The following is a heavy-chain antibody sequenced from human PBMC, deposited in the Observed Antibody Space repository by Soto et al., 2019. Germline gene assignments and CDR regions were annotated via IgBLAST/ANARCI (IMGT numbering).Heavy chain of an antibody. J-gene: IGHJ4*02. CDR1: GFRFSDYG. D-gene: IGHD3-22*01. CDR3: ARGGRSGSSGYYNPSFDY. CDR2: ISYDGNNK. V-gene: IGHV3-30*03. Sequence: QVQLVQTVGGAVLPGRSLSLSCAASGFRFSDYGMQWVRQAPGKGLEWAAVISYDGNNKYYADSVKGRFTIAIDNSKNTLYLQLEGLRVEDTAVYYCARGGRSGSSGYYNPSFDYWGQGTLVSVSS.